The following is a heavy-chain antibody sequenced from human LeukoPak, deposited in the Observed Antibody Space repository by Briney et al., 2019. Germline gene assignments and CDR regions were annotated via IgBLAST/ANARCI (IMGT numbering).Heavy chain of an antibody. Sequence: SETLSLTCAVSGGSISSSNWWSWVRQPPGKGLEWIGEIYHSGSTNYNPSLKSRVTISVDKSKNQFSLKLSSVTAADTAVYYCARDRGAYCSSTSCWGWFDPWGQGTLVTVSS. V-gene: IGHV4-4*02. CDR2: IYHSGST. J-gene: IGHJ5*02. CDR1: GGSISSSNW. CDR3: ARDRGAYCSSTSCWGWFDP. D-gene: IGHD2-2*01.